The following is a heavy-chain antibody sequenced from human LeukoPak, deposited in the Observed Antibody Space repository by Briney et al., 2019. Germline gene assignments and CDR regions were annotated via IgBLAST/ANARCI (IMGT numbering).Heavy chain of an antibody. CDR1: GFTVSTNY. CDR2: IYGGGTT. J-gene: IGHJ3*02. Sequence: GGSLRLSCAVSGFTVSTNYMSWVRQAPGKGLEWVSVIYGGGTTYYADSVRGRFTISRDNSKNTLYLQMNSLRAEDTAVYYCAREDPGHWSRRAFDIWGQGTMVTVSS. CDR3: AREDPGHWSRRAFDI. V-gene: IGHV3-53*01. D-gene: IGHD2-8*02.